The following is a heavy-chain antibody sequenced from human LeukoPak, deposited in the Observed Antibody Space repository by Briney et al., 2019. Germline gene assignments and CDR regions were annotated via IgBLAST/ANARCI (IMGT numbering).Heavy chain of an antibody. CDR2: IYYSGRT. Sequence: SQTLSLTCTVSGGSITSGDYYWSWLRQPPGKGLEWIGYIYYSGRTYYNPSLKSRVSISVDTSKNQFSLKLSPVTAADTAVYYCARVYDFWSGYSFGAFNIWGQGTMVTVSS. CDR3: ARVYDFWSGYSFGAFNI. J-gene: IGHJ3*02. D-gene: IGHD3-3*01. CDR1: GGSITSGDYY. V-gene: IGHV4-30-4*01.